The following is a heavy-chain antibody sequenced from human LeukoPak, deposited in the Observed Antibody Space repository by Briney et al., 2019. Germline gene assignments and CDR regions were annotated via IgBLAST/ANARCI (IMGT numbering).Heavy chain of an antibody. Sequence: SQTLSLTCSVSGGSISGGSYYWSWIRQAAGQGLEWIGRVYTSGSTDYSPSLESRVTISVDTSKNQFSLRLTSVSAADTAVYYCAREAGYTNTWYLSWGQGTLVTVSS. J-gene: IGHJ4*02. D-gene: IGHD6-13*01. CDR3: AREAGYTNTWYLS. CDR2: VYTSGST. CDR1: GGSISGGSYY. V-gene: IGHV4-61*02.